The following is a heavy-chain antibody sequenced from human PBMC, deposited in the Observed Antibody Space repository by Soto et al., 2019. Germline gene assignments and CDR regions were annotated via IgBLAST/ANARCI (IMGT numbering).Heavy chain of an antibody. Sequence: QVQLQESGPGLVKPSQTLSLTCTVSGGSISSGDYYWSWIRPPPGKGLEWIGYIYYSGSTYYQPSLKSRVTIPVDTSKNQFSLKLSSVTAADTAVYYCARAAPVVTDVWGQGTTVPVSS. V-gene: IGHV4-30-4*01. J-gene: IGHJ6*02. CDR3: ARAAPVVTDV. CDR1: GGSISSGDYY. D-gene: IGHD5-18*01. CDR2: IYYSGST.